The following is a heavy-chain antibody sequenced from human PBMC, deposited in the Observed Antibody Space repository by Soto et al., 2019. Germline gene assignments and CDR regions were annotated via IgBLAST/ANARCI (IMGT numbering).Heavy chain of an antibody. D-gene: IGHD3-3*01. J-gene: IGHJ4*02. V-gene: IGHV3-23*01. CDR1: GFTFSSYA. CDR2: ISGSGGST. Sequence: EVQLLESGGGLVQPGGSLRLSCAASGFTFSSYAMSWVRQAPGKGLEWVSAISGSGGSTYYADSVKGRFTISRDNSKNTRYLQMNSLRAEDTAVYYCAKDTHYDFWSGYYDYWGQGTLVTVSS. CDR3: AKDTHYDFWSGYYDY.